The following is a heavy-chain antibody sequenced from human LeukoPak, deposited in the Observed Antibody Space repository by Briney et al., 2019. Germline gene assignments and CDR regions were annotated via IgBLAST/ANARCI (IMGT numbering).Heavy chain of an antibody. Sequence: GGSLRLSCAASAFTVSNYAMSCVRHAPGKGLEWASVIGGGGGSTYYADSVKGRFTISRDNSKNTLYLRLNSLRAEDTAVYYCAKAKQQLAYYYTMDVWGQGTTVTVSS. CDR3: AKAKQQLAYYYTMDV. CDR1: AFTVSNYA. V-gene: IGHV3-23*01. J-gene: IGHJ6*02. CDR2: IGGGGGST. D-gene: IGHD6-13*01.